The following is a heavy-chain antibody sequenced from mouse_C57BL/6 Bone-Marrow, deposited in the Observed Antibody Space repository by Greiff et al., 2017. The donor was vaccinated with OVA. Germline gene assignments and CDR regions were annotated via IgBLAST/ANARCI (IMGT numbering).Heavy chain of an antibody. CDR3: AREGLDSSGYDAY. CDR2: IYPGSGST. D-gene: IGHD3-2*02. V-gene: IGHV1-55*01. CDR1: GYTFTSYW. Sequence: QVQLQQPGAELVKPGASVKMSCKASGYTFTSYWITWVKQRPGQGLEWIGDIYPGSGSTNYNEKFKSKATLTVDTSSSTAYMQLSSLTSEDSAVYYCAREGLDSSGYDAYWGQGTLVTVSA. J-gene: IGHJ3*01.